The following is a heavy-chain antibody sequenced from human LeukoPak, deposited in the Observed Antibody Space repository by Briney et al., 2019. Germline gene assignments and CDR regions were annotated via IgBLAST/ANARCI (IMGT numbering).Heavy chain of an antibody. J-gene: IGHJ4*02. D-gene: IGHD5-18*01. Sequence: KAGGSLRLSCAASGFTFSSYSMNWVRQAPGKGLEWVSFISSSSSYIYYADSVKGRFTVSRDNAKSSLYLQMNSLRAEDTAIYYCAKDFQGEYNYGYPGYWGQGTLVTVSS. CDR2: ISSSSSYI. CDR1: GFTFSSYS. CDR3: AKDFQGEYNYGYPGY. V-gene: IGHV3-21*01.